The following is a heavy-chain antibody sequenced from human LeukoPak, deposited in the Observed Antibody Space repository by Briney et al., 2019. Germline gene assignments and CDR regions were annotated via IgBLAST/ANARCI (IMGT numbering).Heavy chain of an antibody. J-gene: IGHJ4*02. V-gene: IGHV4-39*01. CDR1: GDAVTGSSYY. D-gene: IGHD3-22*01. CDR3: ARQYFDRTGYYYFDY. CDR2: MYYSGNT. Sequence: SETLSLTCTVSGDAVTGSSYYWGWIRQSPGKGLEWIGSMYYSGNTYSNPSLESRLTMSADTSKHQFSLKLNSVSVADTAVYYCARQYFDRTGYYYFDYWGQGTLVIVSS.